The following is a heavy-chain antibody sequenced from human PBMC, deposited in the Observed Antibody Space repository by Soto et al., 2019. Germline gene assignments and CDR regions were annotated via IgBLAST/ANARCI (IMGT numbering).Heavy chain of an antibody. J-gene: IGHJ6*02. CDR1: GYTFTRYG. CDR3: AKNGQLPYYYSGMDV. CDR2: ISGYNGDT. D-gene: IGHD1-1*01. Sequence: QGQLVQSGPEVKKPGASVKVSCKASGYTFTRYGISWVRQAPGQGLEWMGWISGYNGDTNYAQKVQGRVTMTIDTSTSTAYMELRSLTSDDTAIYYCAKNGQLPYYYSGMDVWGPGTTVTVSS. V-gene: IGHV1-18*01.